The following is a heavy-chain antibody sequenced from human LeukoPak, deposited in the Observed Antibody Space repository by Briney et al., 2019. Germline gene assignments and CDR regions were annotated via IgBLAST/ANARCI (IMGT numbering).Heavy chain of an antibody. V-gene: IGHV1-3*01. CDR1: GYTFTTYA. CDR2: INAANGNT. CDR3: ARGPHYYDSSGYYYPDY. Sequence: ASVKVSCKASGYTFTTYAAHWVRQAPGQRLEWMGWINAANGNTKYSEKFQGRVTITRDTSASTAYMELSSLRSEDTAVYYCARGPHYYDSSGYYYPDYWGQGTLVTVSS. D-gene: IGHD3-22*01. J-gene: IGHJ4*02.